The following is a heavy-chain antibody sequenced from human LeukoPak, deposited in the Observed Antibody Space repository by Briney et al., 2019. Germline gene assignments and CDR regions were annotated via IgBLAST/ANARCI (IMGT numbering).Heavy chain of an antibody. J-gene: IGHJ4*02. CDR3: APPAHCSSTSCPDY. CDR1: GFTFSNSA. Sequence: GGSLRLSCAASGFTFSNSAMSWVRQAPGKGLEWVSSITSAGGGAYYPDSVKGRFTISRDNSKNTLYLQMNSLRAEDTAVYYCAPPAHCSSTSCPDYWGQGTLVTVSS. V-gene: IGHV3-23*01. D-gene: IGHD2-2*01. CDR2: ITSAGGGA.